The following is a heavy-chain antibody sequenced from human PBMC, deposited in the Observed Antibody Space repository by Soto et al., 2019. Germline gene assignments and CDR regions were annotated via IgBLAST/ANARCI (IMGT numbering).Heavy chain of an antibody. CDR3: ATTYPYYHDSSGSDY. V-gene: IGHV3-30*03. CDR1: GFTFRSYG. CDR2: ISYDGSNK. Sequence: PGGSLRLSCAASGFTFRSYGMHWVRQAPGKGLEWVALISYDGSNKYYGDSVKGRFTISKDNSKNTLFLQMNSLRAEDTAVYFCATTYPYYHDSSGSDYWGQGTLVTVSS. J-gene: IGHJ4*02. D-gene: IGHD3-22*01.